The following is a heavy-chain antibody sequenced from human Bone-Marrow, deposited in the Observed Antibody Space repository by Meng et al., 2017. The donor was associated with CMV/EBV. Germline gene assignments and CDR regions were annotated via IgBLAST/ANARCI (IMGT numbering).Heavy chain of an antibody. CDR3: MRGFWGP. D-gene: IGHD3-16*01. J-gene: IGHJ5*02. CDR2: IYSGGSST. CDR1: GFTFSSYA. V-gene: IGHV3-23*03. Sequence: GESLKISCAASGFTFSSYAMSWVRQAPGKGLEWVSVIYSGGSSTYYADSVKGRFTISRDNAKNALFLQMNSLRVEDTAVYYCMRGFWGPWGQGTLVTVSS.